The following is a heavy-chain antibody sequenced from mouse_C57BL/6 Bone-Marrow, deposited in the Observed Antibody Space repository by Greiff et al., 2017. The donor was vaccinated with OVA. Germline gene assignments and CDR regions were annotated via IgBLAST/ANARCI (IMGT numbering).Heavy chain of an antibody. CDR1: GFNIKDYY. CDR2: LDPEDGET. V-gene: IGHV14-2*01. D-gene: IGHD1-1*02. CDR3: ASDDYRTWFAY. Sequence: VQLQQSGAELVKPGASVTLSCTASGFNIKDYYMHWVKQRTEQGLEWIGRLDPEDGETKSAPKFQGTATITADTSSNTAYMQLSSLTSEDTAVYYCASDDYRTWFAYWGQGTLVTVSA. J-gene: IGHJ3*01.